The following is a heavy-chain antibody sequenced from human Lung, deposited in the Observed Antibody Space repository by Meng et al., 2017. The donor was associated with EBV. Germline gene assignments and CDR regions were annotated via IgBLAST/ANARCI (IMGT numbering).Heavy chain of an antibody. Sequence: QAQLVQSGGGVKKPGASVKASCKASGYTFTNYGITWVRQAPGQGLEWMGWISAYNGNTNYAQTLQGRVTMTTDTSTSTAYMELGSLRSDDTAVYYCARVEVGITSGDYWGQGTLVTVSS. J-gene: IGHJ4*02. V-gene: IGHV1-18*01. CDR3: ARVEVGITSGDY. CDR2: ISAYNGNT. CDR1: GYTFTNYG. D-gene: IGHD1-26*01.